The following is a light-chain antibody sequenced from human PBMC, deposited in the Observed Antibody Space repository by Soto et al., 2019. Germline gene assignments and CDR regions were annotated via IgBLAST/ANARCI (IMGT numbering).Light chain of an antibody. V-gene: IGKV3-15*01. CDR1: QRVSSK. CDR3: QQYNSWLWT. Sequence: DIVMTQSPATLSVSPGEGATLSCRASQRVSSKLAWYPQTAGQAPRLLIDGASTTATGIPARFSGGGSGAEFTLIISILQSEDSAGYYCQQYNSWLWTFGQGTKVDIK. CDR2: GAS. J-gene: IGKJ1*01.